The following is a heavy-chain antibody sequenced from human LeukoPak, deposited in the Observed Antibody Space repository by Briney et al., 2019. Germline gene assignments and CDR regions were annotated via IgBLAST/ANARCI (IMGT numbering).Heavy chain of an antibody. CDR3: ARSSYSSSSSV. CDR1: GFTFSGFW. J-gene: IGHJ3*01. D-gene: IGHD6-6*01. V-gene: IGHV3-7*03. Sequence: GGSLRLSCAVSGFTFSGFWMSRSRQAPGKGLEWAASINSDGSEGYYADVVKGRFTISRDNAKNSLYLQINSLRAEDAAVYYCARSSYSSSSSVWGQGTMVTVSS. CDR2: INSDGSEG.